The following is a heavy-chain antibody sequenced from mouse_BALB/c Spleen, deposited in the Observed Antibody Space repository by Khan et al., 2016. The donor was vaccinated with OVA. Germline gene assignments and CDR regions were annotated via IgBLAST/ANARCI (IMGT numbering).Heavy chain of an antibody. D-gene: IGHD1-1*01. Sequence: QVQLKQSGAELMKPGASVKISCKATGYTFSSYWIEWVKQRPGHGLELIGEILPGSGRNNYNEKFKGKATFTADTSSNTAYMQLSNLTSDDSAVYYCARGNYCGSSSWFSYWGQGTLVTVSA. V-gene: IGHV1-9*01. J-gene: IGHJ3*01. CDR1: GYTFSSYW. CDR2: ILPGSGRN. CDR3: ARGNYCGSSSWFSY.